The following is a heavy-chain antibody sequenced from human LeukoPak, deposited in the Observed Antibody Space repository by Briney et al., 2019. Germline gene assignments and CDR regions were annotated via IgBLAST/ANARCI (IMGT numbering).Heavy chain of an antibody. Sequence: QPGGSLRLSCAASGFTFSGSAIHWVRQSSGKGLEWVGHIDKKDNFYATTSAASVTGRFTISRDDSKNTLYLHMNSLKTEDTAVYYCSTEMVNYYYFDNWGQGTLVTVSS. J-gene: IGHJ4*02. CDR1: GFTFSGSA. V-gene: IGHV3-73*01. D-gene: IGHD2-8*01. CDR3: STEMVNYYYFDN. CDR2: IDKKDNFYAT.